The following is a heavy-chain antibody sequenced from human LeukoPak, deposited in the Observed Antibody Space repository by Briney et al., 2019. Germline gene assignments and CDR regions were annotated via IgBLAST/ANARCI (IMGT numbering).Heavy chain of an antibody. V-gene: IGHV4-39*07. CDR3: ARVAILGYYYYMDV. D-gene: IGHD3-3*01. CDR1: GGSISSSSYY. J-gene: IGHJ6*03. Sequence: PSETLSLTCTVSGGSISSSSYYWGWIRQPPGKGLEWIGSIYYSGSTNYNPSLKSRVTMSVDTSKNQFSLKLSSVTAADTAVYYCARVAILGYYYYMDVWGKGTTVTVSS. CDR2: IYYSGST.